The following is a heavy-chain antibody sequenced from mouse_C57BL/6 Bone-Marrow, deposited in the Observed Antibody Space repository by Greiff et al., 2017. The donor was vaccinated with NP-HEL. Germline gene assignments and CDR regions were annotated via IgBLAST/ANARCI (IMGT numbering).Heavy chain of an antibody. Sequence: EVQLVESGEGLVKPGGSLKLSCAASGFTFSSYAMSWVRQTPEKRLEWVAYISSGGDYIYYADTVKGRFTISRDNARNTLYLQMSSLKSEDTAMYYCTRVGTTVVARGFAYWGQGTLVTVSA. CDR2: ISSGGDYI. CDR1: GFTFSSYA. J-gene: IGHJ3*01. CDR3: TRVGTTVVARGFAY. D-gene: IGHD1-1*01. V-gene: IGHV5-9-1*02.